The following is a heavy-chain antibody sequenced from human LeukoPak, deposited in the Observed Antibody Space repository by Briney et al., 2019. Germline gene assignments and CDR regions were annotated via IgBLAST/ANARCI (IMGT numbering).Heavy chain of an antibody. Sequence: GGSLRLSCAASGFTLSSYAMTWVRQAPGKGLQWVSTISVSGGSTYYADSVKGRFTISRDTSKSTLYLQMNSLRAEDTAMYYCARGYFDSSGEFDYWGQGTLVTVSS. CDR1: GFTLSSYA. V-gene: IGHV3-23*01. CDR3: ARGYFDSSGEFDY. J-gene: IGHJ4*02. D-gene: IGHD3-22*01. CDR2: ISVSGGST.